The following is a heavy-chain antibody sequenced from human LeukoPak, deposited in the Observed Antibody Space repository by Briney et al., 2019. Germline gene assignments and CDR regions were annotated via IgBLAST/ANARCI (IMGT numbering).Heavy chain of an antibody. CDR3: ARDGSSKGDPSYYGMDV. D-gene: IGHD3-10*01. V-gene: IGHV3-64*01. J-gene: IGHJ6*02. CDR1: GFTFSSYA. Sequence: GGSLRLSCAASGFTFSSYAMHWVRQAPGKGLEYVSAISSNGGSTYYANSVKGRFTISRDNSKNTLYLQMGSLRAEDMAVYYCARDGSSKGDPSYYGMDVWGQGTTVTVSS. CDR2: ISSNGGST.